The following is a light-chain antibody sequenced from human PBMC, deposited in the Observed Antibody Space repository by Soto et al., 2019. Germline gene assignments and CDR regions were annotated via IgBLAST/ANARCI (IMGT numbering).Light chain of an antibody. CDR2: AAS. Sequence: DIQLTQSPSFLSASVGCRFNITCRASQGISSYLAWYQQKQGKAPKLLIYAASTLQSGVPSRLSGSGSGTEFTLTISSMQTEDFATYYCQQLNSYPLTFGGGTQVDI. CDR1: QGISSY. CDR3: QQLNSYPLT. J-gene: IGKJ4*01. V-gene: IGKV1-9*01.